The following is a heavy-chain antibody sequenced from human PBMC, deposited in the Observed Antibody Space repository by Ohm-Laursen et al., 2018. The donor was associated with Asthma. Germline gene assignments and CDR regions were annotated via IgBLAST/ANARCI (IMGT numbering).Heavy chain of an antibody. V-gene: IGHV3-30-3*01. CDR2: ISYDGSNK. J-gene: IGHJ4*02. Sequence: SLRLSCAASGFTLSSYAMHWVRQAPGKGLEWVAVISYDGSNKYYADSVKGRFTISRDNSKNTLYLQMNSLRAEDTAVYYCARDVNLGANDYGYFDYWGQGTLVTVSS. CDR1: GFTLSSYA. D-gene: IGHD5-12*01. CDR3: ARDVNLGANDYGYFDY.